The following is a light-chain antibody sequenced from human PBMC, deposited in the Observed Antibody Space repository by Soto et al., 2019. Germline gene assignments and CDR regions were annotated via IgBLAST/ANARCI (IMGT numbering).Light chain of an antibody. J-gene: IGKJ1*01. CDR2: GAS. CDR3: QQYNNWPPWT. CDR1: QSVSSN. Sequence: EIVMTQSPATLSVSPGERATLSCRASQSVSSNLAWYQQKPGQAPRLLIYGASTRATGIPARFSGSGFGTEFTLTNSSLQSEDFAVYYCQQYNNWPPWTFGQGTKVEIK. V-gene: IGKV3-15*01.